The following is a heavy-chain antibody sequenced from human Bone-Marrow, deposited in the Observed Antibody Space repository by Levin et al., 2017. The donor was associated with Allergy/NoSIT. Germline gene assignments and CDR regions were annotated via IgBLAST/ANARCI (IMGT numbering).Heavy chain of an antibody. Sequence: SCAASGFTFRSYGMHWVRQAPGKGLEWVALIWYDGSNKLYADSVKGRFTISRDNSKNTLYLQMSNLRAEDTALYFCARDLGTSTWYIDSWGQGTLVTVSS. J-gene: IGHJ4*02. CDR3: ARDLGTSTWYIDS. D-gene: IGHD6-13*01. CDR1: GFTFRSYG. V-gene: IGHV3-33*08. CDR2: IWYDGSNK.